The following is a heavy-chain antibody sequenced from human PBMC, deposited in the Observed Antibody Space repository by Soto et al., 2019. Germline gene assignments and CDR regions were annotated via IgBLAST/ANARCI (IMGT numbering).Heavy chain of an antibody. CDR3: AKFLEAFDI. J-gene: IGHJ3*02. CDR2: ISYDGSNK. Sequence: GGSLRLSCAASGFTFSSYGMHWVRQAPGKGLEWVAVISYDGSNKYYADSVKGRFTISRDNSKNTLYLQMNSLRAEDTAVYYCAKFLEAFDIWGQGTMVTVSS. V-gene: IGHV3-30*18. CDR1: GFTFSSYG. D-gene: IGHD3-3*01.